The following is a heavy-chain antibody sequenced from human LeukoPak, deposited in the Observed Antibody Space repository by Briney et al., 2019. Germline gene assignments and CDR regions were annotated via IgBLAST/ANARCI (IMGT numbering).Heavy chain of an antibody. CDR3: ARSSAWFHFDY. D-gene: IGHD6-19*01. CDR1: GYTFTGYY. Sequence: ASVKVSCKASGYTFTGYYMHWVRQAPGQGLEWMGWINPNSGGTDYAQKFKGRVTMTRDTSISTAYMELSRLRSDDTAVYYCARSSAWFHFDYWGQGTLVTVSS. J-gene: IGHJ4*02. V-gene: IGHV1-2*02. CDR2: INPNSGGT.